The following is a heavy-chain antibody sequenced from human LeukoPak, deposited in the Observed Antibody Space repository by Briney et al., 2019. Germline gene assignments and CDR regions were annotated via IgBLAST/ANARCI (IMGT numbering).Heavy chain of an antibody. CDR1: GFTFSSYA. CDR3: ARAYSSGWYGY. D-gene: IGHD6-19*01. V-gene: IGHV3-23*01. J-gene: IGHJ4*02. Sequence: GGSLRLSCAASGFTFSSYAMSWVRQAPGKGLEWVSGTSGSGDSTYYADSVKGRFTISRDNSKNTLFLQMNSLTAEDTAVYYCARAYSSGWYGYWGQGTLVTVSS. CDR2: TSGSGDST.